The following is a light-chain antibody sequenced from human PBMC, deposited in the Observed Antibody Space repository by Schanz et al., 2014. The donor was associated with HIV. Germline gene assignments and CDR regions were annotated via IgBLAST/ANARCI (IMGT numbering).Light chain of an antibody. Sequence: DIQMTQSPSTLSASVGDRVTITCRASQSVDSWLAWYQQKPGRAPKLLIYSASSLQTGVPSTFSGTGSGTEFTLTISSLQPDDFATYYCQQYNSFSSTFGQGTKLEIK. CDR2: SAS. V-gene: IGKV1-5*03. J-gene: IGKJ2*01. CDR3: QQYNSFSST. CDR1: QSVDSW.